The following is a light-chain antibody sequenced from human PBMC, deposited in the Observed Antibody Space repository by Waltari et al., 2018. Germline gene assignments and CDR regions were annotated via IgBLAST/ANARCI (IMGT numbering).Light chain of an antibody. Sequence: DIQMTQYPSSLSGSVGDRVTITCRASQSISNYLNWYQQKPEKAPKLLIYAASSLQSGVPSRFSGSGSGTDFTLTISSLQPEDFATYYCQQSYSTPRLTFGGGTKVEIK. J-gene: IGKJ4*01. CDR3: QQSYSTPRLT. V-gene: IGKV1-39*01. CDR2: AAS. CDR1: QSISNY.